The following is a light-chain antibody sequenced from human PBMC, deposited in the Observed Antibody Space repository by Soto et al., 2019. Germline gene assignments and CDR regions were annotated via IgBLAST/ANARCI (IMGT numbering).Light chain of an antibody. CDR3: QQYFDVPFT. V-gene: IGKV4-1*01. CDR1: RSVLYKSNNKNH. CDR2: WAS. J-gene: IGKJ4*01. Sequence: DIVLTQSPDSLAVSLGARATMNCKCSRSVLYKSNNKNHLAWYQQKPGQPPQLILYWASTRESGVPERFSGSGSGTDFTLTISSLEAEDVAFYWCQQYFDVPFTFGGGTKVEI.